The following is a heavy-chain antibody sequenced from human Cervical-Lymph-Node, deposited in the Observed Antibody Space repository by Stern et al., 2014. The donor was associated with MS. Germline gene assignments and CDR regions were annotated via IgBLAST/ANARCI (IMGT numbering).Heavy chain of an antibody. CDR3: ARDKDSGSYYLGEYYYYYGMDV. V-gene: IGHV3-21*01. Sequence: EVQLVQSGGCLVKPGGSLRLSCAASGFIFSSYSMNWVRQAPGKGLEWVSSISSSSSYIYYADSVKGRFTISRNNAKNSLYLQMNSLRAEDTAVYYCARDKDSGSYYLGEYYYYYGMDVWGQGTTVTVSS. CDR2: ISSSSSYI. D-gene: IGHD1-26*01. J-gene: IGHJ6*02. CDR1: GFIFSSYS.